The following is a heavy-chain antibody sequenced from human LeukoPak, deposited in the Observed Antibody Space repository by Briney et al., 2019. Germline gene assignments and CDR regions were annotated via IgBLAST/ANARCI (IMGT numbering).Heavy chain of an antibody. CDR1: GFTFSSYA. CDR3: SKGRAVTTYYYYMDV. D-gene: IGHD4-17*01. V-gene: IGHV3-23*01. J-gene: IGHJ6*03. Sequence: PGGSLRLSCAASGFTFSSYAMSWVRQAPGKGLEWVSAISGSGGSTYYADSVKGRFTFSRDNSKNTLYLQMNSLRAEDTAVYYCSKGRAVTTYYYYMDVWGKGTTVTVSS. CDR2: ISGSGGST.